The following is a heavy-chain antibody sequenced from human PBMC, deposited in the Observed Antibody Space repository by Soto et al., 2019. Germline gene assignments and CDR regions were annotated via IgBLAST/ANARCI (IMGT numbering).Heavy chain of an antibody. D-gene: IGHD3-22*01. CDR1: GGSISSGDHY. CDR3: ATYYDSSGPTFDF. Sequence: PSETLSLTCTVSGGSISSGDHYWSWIRQPPGKGLEWIGYVYYSGTTYSNPSLKSRITISVDTSKNQFSLRLSSVTAADTAVYYCATYYDSSGPTFDFWGQGTLVTAPQ. V-gene: IGHV4-30-4*01. J-gene: IGHJ4*02. CDR2: VYYSGTT.